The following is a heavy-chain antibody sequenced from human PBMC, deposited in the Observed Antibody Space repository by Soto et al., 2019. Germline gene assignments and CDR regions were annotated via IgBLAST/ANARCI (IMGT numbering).Heavy chain of an antibody. CDR2: ISGSVGTT. D-gene: IGHD1-1*01. CDR1: GFTVSSYA. CDR3: AKDGYGWFDP. Sequence: HPGGSLRLSCAASGFTVSSYAMSWVRQAPGKGLEWVSAISGSVGTTGNTYYADSVKGRFTISRDNSKNTLYLQMNSLRAEDTAVYFCAKDGYGWFDPWGQGTLVTVSS. J-gene: IGHJ5*02. V-gene: IGHV3-23*01.